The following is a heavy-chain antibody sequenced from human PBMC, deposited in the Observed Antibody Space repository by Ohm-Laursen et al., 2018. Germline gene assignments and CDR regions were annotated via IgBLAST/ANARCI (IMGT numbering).Heavy chain of an antibody. V-gene: IGHV4-59*11. CDR1: GGSISNHY. Sequence: SETLSLTCTVSGGSISNHYWNWVRQSPGKGLEWIGYIYHSGSTKYNPFFNSRVTISVDTSKNQFSLNLRSVTTADTAVYYCARHSSPFDYWGQGTLVTVSS. D-gene: IGHD5-18*01. CDR3: ARHSSPFDY. J-gene: IGHJ4*02. CDR2: IYHSGST.